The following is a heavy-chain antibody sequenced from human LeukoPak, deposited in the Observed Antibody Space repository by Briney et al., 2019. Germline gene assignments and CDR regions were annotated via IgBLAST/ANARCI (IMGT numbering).Heavy chain of an antibody. D-gene: IGHD3-22*01. CDR2: MNPNSGNT. J-gene: IGHJ4*02. Sequence: ASVKVSCKASGYTFTSYDINWVRQATGQGLEWMGWMNPNSGNTGYAQKFQGRVTITRDTSISTAYMELSNLRSEDTAVYYCARRSDYHDSSAYVYWGQGTLVTVSS. CDR3: ARRSDYHDSSAYVY. V-gene: IGHV1-8*01. CDR1: GYTFTSYD.